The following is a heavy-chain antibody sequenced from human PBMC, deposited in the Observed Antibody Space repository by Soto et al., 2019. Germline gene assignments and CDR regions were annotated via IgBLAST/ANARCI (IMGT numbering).Heavy chain of an antibody. Sequence: GASVKVSCKASGYTFASYGISWVRQAPGQGLEWMGWISAYNGNTNYAQKLQGRVTMTTDTSTSTAYMELRSLRSDDTAVYYCARNVVVTATPHSGVDYWGQGTLVTVSS. CDR3: ARNVVVTATPHSGVDY. D-gene: IGHD2-21*02. V-gene: IGHV1-18*01. CDR1: GYTFASYG. J-gene: IGHJ4*02. CDR2: ISAYNGNT.